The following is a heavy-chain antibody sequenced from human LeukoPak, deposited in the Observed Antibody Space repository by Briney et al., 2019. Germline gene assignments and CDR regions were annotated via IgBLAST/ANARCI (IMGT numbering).Heavy chain of an antibody. V-gene: IGHV4-61*02. J-gene: IGHJ5*02. CDR1: GDSISSGDYY. CDR2: ISSSGST. D-gene: IGHD3-10*01. Sequence: PSETLSLTCTVSGDSISSGDYYWSWIRQPAGKGLEWIGRISSSGSTNYNPSLKSRVTISVDTSKNQFSLKLSSVTAADTAVYYCARDNALASGKYWFDPWGQGTLVTVSS. CDR3: ARDNALASGKYWFDP.